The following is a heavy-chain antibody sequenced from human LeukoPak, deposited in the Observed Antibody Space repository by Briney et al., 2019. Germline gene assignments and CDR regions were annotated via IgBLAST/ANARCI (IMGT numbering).Heavy chain of an antibody. Sequence: SETLSLTCTVSGGSISSSSYYWGWIRQPPGKGLEWIGSIYYSGSTYYNPSLKSRVTISVDTSKNQFSLKLSSVTAADTAVYYCAREEQWLVRLSYWGQGTLVTVSS. CDR3: AREEQWLVRLSY. V-gene: IGHV4-39*07. CDR1: GGSISSSSYY. J-gene: IGHJ4*02. CDR2: IYYSGST. D-gene: IGHD6-19*01.